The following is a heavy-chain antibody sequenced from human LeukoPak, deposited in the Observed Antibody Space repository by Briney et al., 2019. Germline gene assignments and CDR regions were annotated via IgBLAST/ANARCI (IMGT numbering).Heavy chain of an antibody. J-gene: IGHJ3*02. CDR2: VRVKAKGYTT. Sequence: SGGSLTLSCAASGFTFSTYSMNWVRQAPGKGLEWVGRVRVKAKGYTTEYAASVKGRCTVSRDDSENSLFLEMNSLKTEDTAVYYCVRDGTQNDHSAFDIWGHGTMVTVSS. CDR1: GFTFSTYS. CDR3: VRDGTQNDHSAFDI. V-gene: IGHV3-72*01. D-gene: IGHD1-26*01.